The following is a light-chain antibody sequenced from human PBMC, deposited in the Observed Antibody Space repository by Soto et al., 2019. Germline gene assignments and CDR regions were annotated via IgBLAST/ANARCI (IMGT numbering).Light chain of an antibody. CDR2: SND. CDR1: SSNIGAHYD. V-gene: IGLV1-44*01. J-gene: IGLJ1*01. CDR3: ATWDDSLNGFV. Sequence: VLTQPPSVSGAPGQRVTISCTGSSSNIGAHYDVHWYQHLPGTAPKLLIYSNDQRPSGVPDRFSGSKSGTSASLAISGLQSEDEAEYYCATWDDSLNGFVFGTGTKVTVL.